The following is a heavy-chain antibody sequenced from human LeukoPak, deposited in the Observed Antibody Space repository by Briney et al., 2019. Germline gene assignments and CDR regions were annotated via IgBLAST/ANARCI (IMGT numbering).Heavy chain of an antibody. J-gene: IGHJ6*04. CDR2: IKQDGSEE. CDR3: ASLYSSSWYYYYGMDV. Sequence: GGSLRLSCAASGFTFSSYWMSWVRQAPGKGLEWVANIKQDGSEEYYVDSVKGRFTISRDNAKNSLYLQMNSLRAEDTAVYYCASLYSSSWYYYYGMDVWGKGTTVTVSS. V-gene: IGHV3-7*03. D-gene: IGHD6-13*01. CDR1: GFTFSSYW.